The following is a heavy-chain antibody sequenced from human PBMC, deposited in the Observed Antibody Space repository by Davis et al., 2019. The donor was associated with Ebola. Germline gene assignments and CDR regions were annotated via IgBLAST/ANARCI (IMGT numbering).Heavy chain of an antibody. V-gene: IGHV4-31*03. CDR1: GGSISSGGYY. D-gene: IGHD2-15*01. CDR3: ARTFRYCSGGSCYGGWFDP. J-gene: IGHJ5*02. Sequence: PSETLSLTCTVSGGSISSGGYYWSWIRQHPGKGLEWIGYIYYSGSTYYNPSLKSRVTISVDTSKNQFSLKLSSVTAADTAVYYCARTFRYCSGGSCYGGWFDPWGQGTLVTVSS. CDR2: IYYSGST.